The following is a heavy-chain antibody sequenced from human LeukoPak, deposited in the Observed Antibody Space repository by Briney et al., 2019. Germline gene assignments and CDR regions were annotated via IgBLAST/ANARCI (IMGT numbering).Heavy chain of an antibody. CDR2: IYYSGST. V-gene: IGHV4-39*01. CDR1: GGSISSSSYY. J-gene: IGHJ4*02. CDR3: ARRYYDFWSGYYGFDY. Sequence: SETLSLTCTVSGGSISSSSYYWGWIRQPPGKGLEWIGSIYYSGSTYYNPSLKSRVTISVDTSKNQFSLKLNSVTAADTAVYYCARRYYDFWSGYYGFDYWGQGTLVTVSS. D-gene: IGHD3-3*01.